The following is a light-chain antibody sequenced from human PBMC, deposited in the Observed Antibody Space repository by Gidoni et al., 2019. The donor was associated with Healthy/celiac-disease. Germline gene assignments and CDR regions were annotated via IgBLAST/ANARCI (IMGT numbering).Light chain of an antibody. CDR2: WAS. Sequence: DIVMTQSPDSLAGSLGERATINCKSSQSVLYSSNNKNCLAWYRQKPGQPPKLLIYWASTRESGVPYRFSGSGSGTDFTLTISSLQAEDVAVYYCQQYYSTPLTFGQGTKVEIK. J-gene: IGKJ1*01. V-gene: IGKV4-1*01. CDR3: QQYYSTPLT. CDR1: QSVLYSSNNKNC.